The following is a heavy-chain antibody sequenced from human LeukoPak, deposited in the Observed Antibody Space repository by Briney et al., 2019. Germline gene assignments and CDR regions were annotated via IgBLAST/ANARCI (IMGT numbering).Heavy chain of an antibody. D-gene: IGHD2-2*02. Sequence: GGSLRLSFAASGFTFDDYAMHWFRQAPGKGREWFSGISWNSGSIGYADSVKGRFTISRDNAKNSMYLQMNSLRAEDMALYYCAKADSLYDAFDIWGQGTMVTVSS. CDR3: AKADSLYDAFDI. V-gene: IGHV3-9*03. J-gene: IGHJ3*02. CDR1: GFTFDDYA. CDR2: ISWNSGSI.